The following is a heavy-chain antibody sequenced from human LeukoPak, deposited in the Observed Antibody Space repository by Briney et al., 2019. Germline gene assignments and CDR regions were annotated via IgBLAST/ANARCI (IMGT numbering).Heavy chain of an antibody. J-gene: IGHJ6*03. D-gene: IGHD3-10*01. V-gene: IGHV4-4*02. CDR1: GGSISSSNW. CDR2: IYHSGST. CDR3: ASGFRGVRGVRKVGYMDV. Sequence: KPSETLSLTCAVSGGSISSSNWWSWVRQPPGKGLEWIGEIYHSGSTYYNPSLKSRVTISVDTSKNQFSLKLSSVTAADTAVYYCASGFRGVRGVRKVGYMDVWGKGTTVTVSS.